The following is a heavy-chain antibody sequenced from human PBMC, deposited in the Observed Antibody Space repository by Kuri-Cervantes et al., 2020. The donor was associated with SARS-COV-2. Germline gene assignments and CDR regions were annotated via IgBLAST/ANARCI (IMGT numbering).Heavy chain of an antibody. CDR2: IKSKTDGGTT. V-gene: IGHV3-15*01. Sequence: GESLKISCAASGFTFSNAWMSWVRQAPGKGLEWVGRIKSKTDGGTTDYAAPVKGRFTISRDDSKNTLYLQMNSLKTEDTAVYYCARVHKAGATYYYYYMDVWGKGTTVTVSS. J-gene: IGHJ6*03. D-gene: IGHD1-26*01. CDR3: ARVHKAGATYYYYYMDV. CDR1: GFTFSNAW.